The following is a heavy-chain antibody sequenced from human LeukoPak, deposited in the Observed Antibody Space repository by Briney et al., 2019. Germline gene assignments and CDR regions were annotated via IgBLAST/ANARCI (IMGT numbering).Heavy chain of an antibody. J-gene: IGHJ4*02. CDR2: ISSSSSYI. V-gene: IGHV3-21*01. CDR1: GFTFSSYS. CDR3: AREYRGYSYGSSLDY. D-gene: IGHD5-18*01. Sequence: GGSLRLSCAASGFTFSSYSMNWVRQAPGKGLEWISSISSSSSYIYYADSVKGRFTISRDNAKNSLYLQMNSLRAEDTAVYYCAREYRGYSYGSSLDYWGQGTLVTVSP.